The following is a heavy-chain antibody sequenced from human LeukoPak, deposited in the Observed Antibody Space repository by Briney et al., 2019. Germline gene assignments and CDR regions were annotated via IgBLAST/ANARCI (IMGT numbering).Heavy chain of an antibody. CDR3: ARKAPKKGWFDP. Sequence: PSETLSLTCTVSGGSNNSYYWSWIRQPPGKGLEWIGYTHPSGDTNYSPSLKSRVTISIDMSRNQFSLKLSSVTAADTAVYYCARKAPKKGWFDPWGQGTLVTVSS. J-gene: IGHJ5*02. CDR1: GGSNNSYY. V-gene: IGHV4-4*09. CDR2: THPSGDT.